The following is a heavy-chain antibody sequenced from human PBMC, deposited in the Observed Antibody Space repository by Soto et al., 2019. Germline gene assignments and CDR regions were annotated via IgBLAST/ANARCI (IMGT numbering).Heavy chain of an antibody. Sequence: QITLKESGPTLVKPTQTLTLTCTFSGFSLSTSGVGVGWIRQPPGKALEWLALIYWDDDKRYSPSLKSRLTIPNATSKTQVVLTMTHIHPLDTATYYCAHSYGDFWSLVKGFDPWGQGTLVTVSS. CDR2: IYWDDDK. J-gene: IGHJ5*02. V-gene: IGHV2-5*02. D-gene: IGHD3-3*01. CDR1: GFSLSTSGVG. CDR3: AHSYGDFWSLVKGFDP.